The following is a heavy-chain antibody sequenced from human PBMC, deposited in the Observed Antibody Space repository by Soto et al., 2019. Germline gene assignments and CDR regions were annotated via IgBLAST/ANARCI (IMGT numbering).Heavy chain of an antibody. CDR3: AKADVGCSGGSCYSAYYYYGMDV. V-gene: IGHV3-23*01. CDR1: GFTFSSYA. Sequence: GGSLRLSCAASGFTFSSYAMSWVRQAPGKGLEWVSAISGSGGSTYYADSVKGRFTIPRDNSKNTLYLQMNSLRAEDTAVYYCAKADVGCSGGSCYSAYYYYGMDVWGQGTTVTVSS. D-gene: IGHD2-15*01. CDR2: ISGSGGST. J-gene: IGHJ6*02.